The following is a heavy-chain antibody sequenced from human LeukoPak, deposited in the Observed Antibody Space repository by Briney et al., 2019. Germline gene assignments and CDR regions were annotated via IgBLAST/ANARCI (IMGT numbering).Heavy chain of an antibody. Sequence: GGSLRLSCAASGFTFDDYGMSWVRQAPGKGLEWVSGINWNGGSTGYADSVKGRFTISRDNAKNSLYLQMNSLRAEDTALYYCARGSERWLQSPFDYWGQGTLVTVSS. CDR3: ARGSERWLQSPFDY. CDR2: INWNGGST. J-gene: IGHJ4*02. D-gene: IGHD5-24*01. CDR1: GFTFDDYG. V-gene: IGHV3-20*04.